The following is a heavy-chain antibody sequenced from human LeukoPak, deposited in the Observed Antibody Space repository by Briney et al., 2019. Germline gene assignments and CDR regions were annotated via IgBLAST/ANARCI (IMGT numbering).Heavy chain of an antibody. Sequence: GGSLRLSCAASGFTFSTYDMHWVRQATGKGLEWVSAISTTDDTYYPGSVKGRFTISRENAKSSLYLQMNSLRAEGTAVYYCARGRSGSYFDSWGQGTLVAVSS. V-gene: IGHV3-13*04. D-gene: IGHD1-26*01. CDR2: ISTTDDT. CDR3: ARGRSGSYFDS. J-gene: IGHJ4*02. CDR1: GFTFSTYD.